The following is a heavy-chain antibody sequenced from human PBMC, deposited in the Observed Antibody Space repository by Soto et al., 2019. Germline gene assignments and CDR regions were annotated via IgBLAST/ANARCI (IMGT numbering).Heavy chain of an antibody. CDR2: INHSGST. V-gene: IGHV4-34*01. CDR1: GGSFSGYY. J-gene: IGHJ4*02. CDR3: ARGDAPGGTVTLDY. Sequence: QVQLQQWGAGLLKPSETLSLTCAVYGGSFSGYYWSWIRQPPGKGLEWIGEINHSGSTNYNPSLKSRVTISVDTSKNQFSLKLSSVTAADTAVYYCARGDAPGGTVTLDYWGQGTLVTVSS. D-gene: IGHD4-17*01.